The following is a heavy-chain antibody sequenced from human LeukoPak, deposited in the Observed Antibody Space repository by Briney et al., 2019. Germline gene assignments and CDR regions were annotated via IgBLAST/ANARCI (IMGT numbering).Heavy chain of an antibody. V-gene: IGHV3-53*01. CDR1: GFTFSSYG. CDR2: IYSDGST. CDR3: AREKGRGVISPYYDY. Sequence: GGSLRLSCAVSGFTFSSYGMSWVRQAPGKGLEWVSVIYSDGSTYYEDSVKGRFTISRDNYKNTLSLQMNSLRVEDTAVYFCAREKGRGVISPYYDYWGQGTLVTVSS. D-gene: IGHD3-10*01. J-gene: IGHJ4*02.